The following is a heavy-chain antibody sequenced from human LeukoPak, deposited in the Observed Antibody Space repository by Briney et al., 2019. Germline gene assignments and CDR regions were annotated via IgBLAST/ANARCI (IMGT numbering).Heavy chain of an antibody. Sequence: GGSLRLPCAASGFTFSSYGMHWVRQAPGKGLEWVAFIRYDGSNKYYADSVKGRFTISRDNSKNTLYLQMNSLRAEDTAVYYCAKSGYGSGSYEGFFDYWGQGTLVTVSS. V-gene: IGHV3-30*02. CDR1: GFTFSSYG. J-gene: IGHJ4*02. CDR2: IRYDGSNK. D-gene: IGHD3-10*01. CDR3: AKSGYGSGSYEGFFDY.